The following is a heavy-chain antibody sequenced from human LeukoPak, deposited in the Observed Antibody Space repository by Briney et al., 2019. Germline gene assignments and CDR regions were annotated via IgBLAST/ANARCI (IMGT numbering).Heavy chain of an antibody. Sequence: QSGGSLRLSCAASGFTFSNYAMTWVRQAPGKGLEWVSSISTSGDSTAYAASVKGRFTISRDNSKNTLCLQLNSLRAEDTAVYYCARGRGSPYYFDGWGQGTLVTVSS. V-gene: IGHV3-23*01. D-gene: IGHD1-26*01. CDR2: ISTSGDST. CDR3: ARGRGSPYYFDG. J-gene: IGHJ4*02. CDR1: GFTFSNYA.